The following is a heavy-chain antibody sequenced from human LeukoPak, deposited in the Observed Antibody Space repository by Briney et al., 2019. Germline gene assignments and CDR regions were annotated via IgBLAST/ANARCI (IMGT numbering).Heavy chain of an antibody. J-gene: IGHJ4*02. CDR2: ISGSGGST. CDR1: GFTFSSYA. V-gene: IGHV3-23*01. D-gene: IGHD4-11*01. CDR3: AKGGGETTVEVSAAGVFQY. Sequence: GGSLRLSCAASGFTFSSYAMSWVRQAPGKGLEWVSAISGSGGSTYYADSVKGRFSISRDNSKNTLYLQMDRLRAEDTAVYYCAKGGGETTVEVSAAGVFQYWGQGTLVTVSS.